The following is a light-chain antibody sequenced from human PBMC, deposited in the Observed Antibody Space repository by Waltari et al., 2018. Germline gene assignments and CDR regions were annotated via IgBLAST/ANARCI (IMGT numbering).Light chain of an antibody. Sequence: DRVMTQSPVILSVSPGERATLSCTASQSINNNLAWYQQKPRQPPSLLIYTASTRATGIPARFSGSGSGTQFTLTISSLQSEDFAVYFCQQYNAWPLTFGPGTKVHI. CDR2: TAS. CDR1: QSINNN. V-gene: IGKV3-15*01. CDR3: QQYNAWPLT. J-gene: IGKJ3*01.